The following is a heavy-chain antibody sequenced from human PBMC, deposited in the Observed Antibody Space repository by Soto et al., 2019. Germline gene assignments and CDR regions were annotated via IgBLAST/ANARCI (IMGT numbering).Heavy chain of an antibody. CDR2: ISAYNGNT. CDR3: AREGAVAVGGAFYYNGMDV. D-gene: IGHD6-19*01. V-gene: IGHV1-18*04. J-gene: IGHJ6*02. CDR1: GYGFTTYG. Sequence: ASVKVSCKASGYGFTTYGISWVRQAPGQGLEWMGWISAYNGNTNYAQKLQGRATMTTDTSTSTAYMEVRSLRSDDTAVYYCAREGAVAVGGAFYYNGMDVWGQGTTVTVSS.